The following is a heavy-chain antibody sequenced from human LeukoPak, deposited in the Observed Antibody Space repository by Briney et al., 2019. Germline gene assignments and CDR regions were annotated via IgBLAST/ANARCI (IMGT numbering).Heavy chain of an antibody. V-gene: IGHV3-21*01. J-gene: IGHJ3*02. Sequence: KPGGSVRLSCAASGFTFSRYSMNWVRQAPGKWREWVSSISSSSSYIHSADSVRGRFTISRDNAKNSLFLQMNKLRAEDTGVYYCARDECGDAFDIWRGGTMVTVFS. CDR3: ARDECGDAFDI. CDR1: GFTFSRYS. CDR2: ISSSSSYI. D-gene: IGHD3-3*01.